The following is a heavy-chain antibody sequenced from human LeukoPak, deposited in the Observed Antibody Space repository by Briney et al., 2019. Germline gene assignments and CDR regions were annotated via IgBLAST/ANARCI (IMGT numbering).Heavy chain of an antibody. J-gene: IGHJ6*03. CDR2: IWYDGSNK. CDR3: AKEKAYGSGSYSVLYYYYYMDV. V-gene: IGHV3-30*02. D-gene: IGHD3-10*01. Sequence: PGGSLRLSCAASGFTFSSYGMHWVRQAPGKGLEWVAVIWYDGSNKYYADSVKGRFTISRDNSKNTLYLQMNSLRAEDMAVYYCAKEKAYGSGSYSVLYYYYYMDVWGKGTTVTVSS. CDR1: GFTFSSYG.